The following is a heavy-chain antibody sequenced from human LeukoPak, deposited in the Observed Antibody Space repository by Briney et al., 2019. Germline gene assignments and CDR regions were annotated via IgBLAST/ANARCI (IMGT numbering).Heavy chain of an antibody. D-gene: IGHD6-13*01. V-gene: IGHV3-23*01. CDR1: GFTFSSYA. J-gene: IGHJ4*02. CDR3: TKDRRGPAAGTWYFDS. CDR2: ITAIDGRT. Sequence: GGSLRLSCAASGFTFSSYAMSWVRQAPGKGLEWVSSITAIDGRTHYADSVRGRFTISRDNSKNTVYLQLNSLRAGDTAIYYCTKDRRGPAAGTWYFDSWGQGTLVTVSS.